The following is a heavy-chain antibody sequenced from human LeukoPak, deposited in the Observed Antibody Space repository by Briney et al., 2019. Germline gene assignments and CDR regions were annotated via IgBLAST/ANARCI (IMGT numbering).Heavy chain of an antibody. CDR1: GGTFSSYA. D-gene: IGHD1-1*01. V-gene: IGHV1-69*06. CDR2: IIPIFGTA. Sequence: RASVKVSCKASGGTFSSYAISWVRQAPGQGLEWMGRIIPIFGTANYAQKFQGRVTITADKSTSTAYMELSNLRSEDTAVYYCARGMPPSTSKVPLSYWGQGTLVTVSS. CDR3: ARGMPPSTSKVPLSY. J-gene: IGHJ4*02.